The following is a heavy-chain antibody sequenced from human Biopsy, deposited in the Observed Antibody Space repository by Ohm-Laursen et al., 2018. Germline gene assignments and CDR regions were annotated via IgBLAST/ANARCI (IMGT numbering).Heavy chain of an antibody. J-gene: IGHJ4*02. CDR3: ARDLTWGSYFDS. CDR2: ISGIGDTT. V-gene: IGHV3-11*01. CDR1: RFTFSNAW. D-gene: IGHD3-16*01. Sequence: SLRLSCAASRFTFSNAWMSWIRQAPGRGLEWVSHISGIGDTTYYADSVKGRFTISRDNSKNSLYLQMNSLRAEDTAVYYCARDLTWGSYFDSWGQGSLVTVSS.